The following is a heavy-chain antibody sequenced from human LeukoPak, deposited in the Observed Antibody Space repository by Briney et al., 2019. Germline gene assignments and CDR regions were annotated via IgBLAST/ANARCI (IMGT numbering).Heavy chain of an antibody. CDR3: ASLWFGEVLDSYFDY. V-gene: IGHV3-23*01. Sequence: AGVSLRLSCAASGFTFSSYAMIWVRQAPGKGLEWVSAISGSGGSTYYTDSVKGRFTISRDNSKNTLYLQMNSLRAEDTAVYYCASLWFGEVLDSYFDYWGQGTLVTVSS. CDR2: ISGSGGST. J-gene: IGHJ4*02. D-gene: IGHD3-10*01. CDR1: GFTFSSYA.